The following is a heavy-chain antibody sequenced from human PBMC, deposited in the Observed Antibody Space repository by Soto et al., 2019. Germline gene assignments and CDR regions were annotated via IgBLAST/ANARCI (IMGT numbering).Heavy chain of an antibody. CDR1: GFTFSSYS. J-gene: IGHJ4*02. V-gene: IGHV3-48*02. CDR3: ARDSGSSYGPIAY. CDR2: ISGSGSTI. D-gene: IGHD5-18*01. Sequence: EVQLVESGGGLVQPGGSLRLSCAASGFTFSSYSMNWVRQAPGKGLEWISYISGSGSTIYYAASVKGRFTISRANAKNSLYLQMHSLRDEDTAVYYCARDSGSSYGPIAYWGQGTLVTVSS.